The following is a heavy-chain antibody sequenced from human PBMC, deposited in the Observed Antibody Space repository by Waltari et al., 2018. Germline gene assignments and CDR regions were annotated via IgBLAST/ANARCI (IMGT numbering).Heavy chain of an antibody. J-gene: IGHJ3*02. D-gene: IGHD5-18*01. CDR1: GGSIRRYY. Sequence: QVQLQESGPGLVTASETLSLTCTVPGGSIRRYYWPLLRQPAGKGLVWIGRIFTSGSSGSTNYNPSLKSRVTMSVDTSKNQFSLMLSSVTAADTAVYYCARDLRATAMVNVFDIWGQGTVVTVSS. CDR3: ARDLRATAMVNVFDI. V-gene: IGHV4-4*07. CDR2: IFTSGSSGST.